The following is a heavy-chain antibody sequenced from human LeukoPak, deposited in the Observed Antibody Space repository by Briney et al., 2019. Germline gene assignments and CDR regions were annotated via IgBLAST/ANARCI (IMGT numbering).Heavy chain of an antibody. CDR1: GFAFSSYW. CDR3: ARDHLGYSFDY. Sequence: PAVSLRLSCAASGFAFSSYWMSWVRQTPQKGLEWVANIKEDGSEKYYVDSVKGRFTISRENTKNSLYLQMNSLRADDTAVYYCARDHLGYSFDYWGQGTLVTVSS. CDR2: IKEDGSEK. J-gene: IGHJ4*02. V-gene: IGHV3-7*04.